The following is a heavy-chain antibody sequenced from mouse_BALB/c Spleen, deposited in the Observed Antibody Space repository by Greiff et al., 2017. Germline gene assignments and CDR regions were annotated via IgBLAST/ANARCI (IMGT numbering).Heavy chain of an antibody. V-gene: IGHV2-9*02. J-gene: IGHJ3*01. CDR3: ARDSLIYYYGSSPAWFAY. CDR1: GFSLTSYG. Sequence: GQLQESGPGLVAPSQSLSITCTVSGFSLTSYGVHWVRQPPGKGLEWLGVIWAGGSTNYNSALMSRLSISKDNSKSQVFLKMNSLQTDDTAMYYCARDSLIYYYGSSPAWFAYWGQGTLVTVSA. CDR2: IWAGGST. D-gene: IGHD1-1*01.